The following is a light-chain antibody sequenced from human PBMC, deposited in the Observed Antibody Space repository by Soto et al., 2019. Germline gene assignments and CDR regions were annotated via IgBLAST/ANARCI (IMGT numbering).Light chain of an antibody. CDR1: QDISKD. J-gene: IGKJ1*01. V-gene: IGKV1-6*01. CDR3: LQDHDYPRT. CDR2: SAT. Sequence: AIQMTQSPTSLSASVGDRVIITCRASQDISKDLGWYQQKPGKAPKFLIYSATSTQSGVPSTFSGSGFGTAFTLTISSLQPEDFATYYCLQDHDYPRTFGQGTKVEF.